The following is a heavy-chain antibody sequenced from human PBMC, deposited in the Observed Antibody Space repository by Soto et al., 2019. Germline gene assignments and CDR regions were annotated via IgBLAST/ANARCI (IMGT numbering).Heavy chain of an antibody. CDR3: AKDMAAAAHQGDAFDI. V-gene: IGHV3-33*03. CDR2: VWNDGTNK. CDR1: GFTFSNYG. J-gene: IGHJ3*02. Sequence: QVQLVESGGGVVQPGRSLRLSCAASGFTFSNYGMHWVRQAPGQGVEWVAVVWNDGTNKSYVDSVRGRFTISRDDSKNPLYREMNSLRAEDTGVYYWAKDMAAAAHQGDAFDIWGLGTMVSVSA. D-gene: IGHD6-13*01.